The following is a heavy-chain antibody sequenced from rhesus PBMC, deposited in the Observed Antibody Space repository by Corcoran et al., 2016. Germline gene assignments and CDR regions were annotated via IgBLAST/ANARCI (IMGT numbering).Heavy chain of an antibody. V-gene: IGHV4-169*02. J-gene: IGHJ1*01. CDR1: GGSISTGY. Sequence: QLQLQELVPGLVKPSETPSVTRAVPGGSISTGYWTWIRQAPGKGLEGIGYIYGSGSSTNYNPSLKSRVTLSVDTSKNQLSLKLNSVTAADTAVYSCASDTVFQFWGQGALVTVSS. D-gene: IGHD4-29*01. CDR3: ASDTVFQF. CDR2: IYGSGSST.